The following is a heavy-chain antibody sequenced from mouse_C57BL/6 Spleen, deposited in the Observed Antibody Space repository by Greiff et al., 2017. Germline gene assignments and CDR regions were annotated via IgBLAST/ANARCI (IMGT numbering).Heavy chain of an antibody. Sequence: EVQLQQSGPELVKPGASVKISCKASGYTFTDYYMNWVKQSHGKSLEWIGDIDPNNGGTSYNQKFKGKATLTVDKSSSTAYMELRSLTSEDSAVYSCARFDGSSPLDYWGQGTSVTVSS. V-gene: IGHV1-26*01. D-gene: IGHD1-1*01. CDR2: IDPNNGGT. CDR1: GYTFTDYY. CDR3: ARFDGSSPLDY. J-gene: IGHJ4*01.